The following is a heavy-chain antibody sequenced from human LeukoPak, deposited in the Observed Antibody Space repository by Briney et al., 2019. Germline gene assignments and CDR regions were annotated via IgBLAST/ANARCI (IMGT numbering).Heavy chain of an antibody. CDR3: ARSPIGSSWYVYTRRGDYFDY. V-gene: IGHV4-34*01. J-gene: IGHJ4*02. CDR1: GGSFSGYY. D-gene: IGHD6-13*01. CDR2: INHSGST. Sequence: PSETLSLTCAVYGGSFSGYYWSWIRQPPGKGLEWIGEINHSGSTDYNPSLKSRVTISVDTSKNQFSLKLSSVTAADTAVYYCARSPIGSSWYVYTRRGDYFDYWGQGTLVTVSS.